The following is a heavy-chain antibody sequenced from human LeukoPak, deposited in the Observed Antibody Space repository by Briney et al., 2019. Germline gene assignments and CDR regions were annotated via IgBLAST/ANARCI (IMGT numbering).Heavy chain of an antibody. J-gene: IGHJ4*02. CDR3: TTWGSYRLEDC. Sequence: GGSLRLSCAASGFTFSNAWMSWVRQAPGKGLEWVGRIKRKTDGGTTDYAAPVKGRFTISRDDSKNTLYLQMNSLKTEDTAVYYCTTWGSYRLEDCWGQGTLVTVSS. D-gene: IGHD1-26*01. CDR2: IKRKTDGGTT. CDR1: GFTFSNAW. V-gene: IGHV3-15*01.